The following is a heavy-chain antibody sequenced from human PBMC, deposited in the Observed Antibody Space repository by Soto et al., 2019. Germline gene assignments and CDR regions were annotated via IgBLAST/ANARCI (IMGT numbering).Heavy chain of an antibody. V-gene: IGHV3-53*01. Sequence: GGSLRLSCADSGFTFDDYAVSWFRQAPVNWLEWVSFIYSGGSTYYADSVKGRFTISRDNSKNTLYLQMNSLRAEDTAVYYCARVYEPGDAFDIWGQGTMVTVSS. CDR3: ARVYEPGDAFDI. J-gene: IGHJ3*02. D-gene: IGHD3-3*01. CDR2: IYSGGST. CDR1: GFTFDDYA.